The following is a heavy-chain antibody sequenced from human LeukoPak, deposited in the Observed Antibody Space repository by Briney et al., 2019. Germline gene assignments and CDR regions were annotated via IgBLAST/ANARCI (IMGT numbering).Heavy chain of an antibody. D-gene: IGHD6-19*01. J-gene: IGHJ4*02. CDR1: GFIFSTYA. CDR3: AIDDSSGWYFF. Sequence: GGSLRLSCAGSGFIFSTYAMSWVRQAPGKGLEWVSCITGGGDSTYYADSVKGRFTISRDNSKNALYLQMNSLRAEDTAVYHCAIDDSSGWYFFWGQGTPASVSS. V-gene: IGHV3-23*01. CDR2: ITGGGDST.